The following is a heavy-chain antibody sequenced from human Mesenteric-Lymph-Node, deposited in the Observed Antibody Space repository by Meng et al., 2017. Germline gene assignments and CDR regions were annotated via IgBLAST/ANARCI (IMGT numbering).Heavy chain of an antibody. CDR3: ASRLVGLRTYYFDN. J-gene: IGHJ4*02. CDR1: GGSLSGYY. CDR2: VYHSGSP. Sequence: QVQLQQGGAGLLKPSETLSLPCAVYGGSLSGYYWSWIRQPPGKGLEWIGEVYHSGSPNYNPSLMSRVTISVDKSKNHFSLNVNSVTAADTAVYYCASRLVGLRTYYFDNWGQGTLVTVSS. D-gene: IGHD3-9*01. V-gene: IGHV4-34*01.